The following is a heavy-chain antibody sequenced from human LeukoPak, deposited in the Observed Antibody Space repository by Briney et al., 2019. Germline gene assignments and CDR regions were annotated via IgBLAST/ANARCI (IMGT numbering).Heavy chain of an antibody. Sequence: SVKVSCKASGGTFSSYAISWVRQAPGQGLEWMGRIIPILGIANYAQRFQGRVTITADKSTSTAYMELSSLRSEDTAVYYCARADSGSQTGYYYYYMDVWGKGTTVTVSS. CDR2: IIPILGIA. J-gene: IGHJ6*03. D-gene: IGHD1-26*01. V-gene: IGHV1-69*04. CDR3: ARADSGSQTGYYYYYMDV. CDR1: GGTFSSYA.